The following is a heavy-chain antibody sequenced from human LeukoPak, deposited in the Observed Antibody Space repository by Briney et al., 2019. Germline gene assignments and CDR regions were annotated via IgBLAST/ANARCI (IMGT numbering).Heavy chain of an antibody. D-gene: IGHD6-6*01. CDR2: ISGSGGST. CDR3: AARPKVYFDY. V-gene: IGHV3-23*01. CDR1: GFTFTSFW. Sequence: PGGSLRLSCAASGFTFTSFWMTWVRQAPGKGLEWVSAISGSGGSTYYADSVKGRFTISRDNSKNTLYLQMNSLRAEDTAVYYCAARPKVYFDYWGQGTLVTVSS. J-gene: IGHJ4*02.